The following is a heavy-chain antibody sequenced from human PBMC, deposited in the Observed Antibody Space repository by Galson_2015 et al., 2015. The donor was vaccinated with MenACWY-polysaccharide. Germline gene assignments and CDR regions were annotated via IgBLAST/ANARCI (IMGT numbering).Heavy chain of an antibody. CDR2: ISYDGGT. Sequence: TLSLTCTVSGDSITSGPYFWSWIRQHPGEGLEWIVSISYDGGTYYNPSLNSRVTISIDTPKNQFSLKLNSVTAADTAVYYCVRGGRAVSNINWFDPWGQGTLVTVSS. CDR3: VRGGRAVSNINWFDP. CDR1: GDSITSGPYF. J-gene: IGHJ5*02. V-gene: IGHV4-31*03. D-gene: IGHD3-16*01.